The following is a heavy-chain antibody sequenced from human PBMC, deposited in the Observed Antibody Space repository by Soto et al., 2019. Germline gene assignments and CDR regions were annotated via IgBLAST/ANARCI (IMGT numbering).Heavy chain of an antibody. J-gene: IGHJ4*02. Sequence: GGSLRLSCAASGFTFSSYAMSWVRQAPGKGLEWVSVINNSGGSTYYADSVKGRFTISRDNFKNTLYLQMNSLRAEDTAVYYCAKDGSGWYFFDSWGQGTLVTVSS. CDR3: AKDGSGWYFFDS. D-gene: IGHD6-19*01. CDR1: GFTFSSYA. CDR2: INNSGGST. V-gene: IGHV3-23*01.